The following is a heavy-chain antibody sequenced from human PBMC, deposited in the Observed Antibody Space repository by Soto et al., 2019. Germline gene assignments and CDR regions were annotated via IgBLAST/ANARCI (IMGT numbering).Heavy chain of an antibody. D-gene: IGHD2-15*01. CDR3: ARQDIVAGRYGMDV. V-gene: IGHV5-10-1*01. CDR1: GYSFTSYW. CDR2: IDPSDSYT. J-gene: IGHJ6*02. Sequence: PGESLKISCKGSGYSFTSYWISWVRQMPGKGREWRGRIDPSDSYTNYSPSFQGHVTISADKSISTAYLQWSSLKASDTAMYYCARQDIVAGRYGMDVWGQGTTVTVSS.